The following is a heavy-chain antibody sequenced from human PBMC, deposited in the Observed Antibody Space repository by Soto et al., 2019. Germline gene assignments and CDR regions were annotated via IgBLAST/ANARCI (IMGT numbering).Heavy chain of an antibody. J-gene: IGHJ4*02. CDR1: GVSISDFY. Sequence: LSLTCSVTGVSISDFYWSWIRQSPGKGLESIGYLYYSGSTNYNPSLKYRVTISGDTSRNQFSLQLTSVTAADTAVYYCAGTLKQLLANASGSPQLSFDYWGQRALVTVSS. CDR2: LYYSGST. D-gene: IGHD1-1*01. CDR3: AGTLKQLLANASGSPQLSFDY. V-gene: IGHV4-59*01.